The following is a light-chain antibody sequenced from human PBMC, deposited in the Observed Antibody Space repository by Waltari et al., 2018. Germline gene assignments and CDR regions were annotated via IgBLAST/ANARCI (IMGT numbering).Light chain of an antibody. CDR3: QQYYNYPRT. CDR1: QSIDTW. CDR2: RAS. J-gene: IGKJ1*01. Sequence: DIQMTQSPSTLSASVGDRVTITCRASQSIDTWLAWYQQKPGKAPKLLIYRASSLQSGVPSGFSGSGSGTEFTLTISRLQPDDFATYYCQQYYNYPRTFGQGTKVEIK. V-gene: IGKV1-5*03.